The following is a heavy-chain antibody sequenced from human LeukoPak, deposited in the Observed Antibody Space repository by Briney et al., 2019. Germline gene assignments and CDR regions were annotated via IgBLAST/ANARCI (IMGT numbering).Heavy chain of an antibody. Sequence: PSETLSLTCAVYGGSFSGYYWSWIRQPPGKGLEWIGEINHSGSTNYNPSLKSRVTISVDTSKNQFSLKLSSVTAADTAVYYCARGPRWSYYYGMDVWGKGTTVTVSS. CDR1: GGSFSGYY. CDR2: INHSGST. CDR3: ARGPRWSYYYGMDV. D-gene: IGHD4-23*01. J-gene: IGHJ6*04. V-gene: IGHV4-34*01.